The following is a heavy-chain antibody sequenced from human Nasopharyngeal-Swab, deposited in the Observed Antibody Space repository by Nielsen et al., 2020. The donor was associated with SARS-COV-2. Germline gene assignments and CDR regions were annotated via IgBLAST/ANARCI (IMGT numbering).Heavy chain of an antibody. V-gene: IGHV3-74*01. CDR3: ARPLSRDSTWTTEANWFDP. J-gene: IGHJ5*02. D-gene: IGHD6-13*01. CDR1: GFTFSDYW. Sequence: GESLKISCGASGFTFSDYWFHWVRQVPGKGLVWVSRINEDGSVTNYADSVKGRFTISRDNSENTVYLQMNSLRAEDTALYHCARPLSRDSTWTTEANWFDPWGQGTLVTVSS. CDR2: INEDGSVT.